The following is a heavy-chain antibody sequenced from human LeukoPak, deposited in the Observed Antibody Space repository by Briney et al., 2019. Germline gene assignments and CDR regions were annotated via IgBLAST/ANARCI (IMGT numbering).Heavy chain of an antibody. D-gene: IGHD2-15*01. V-gene: IGHV3-30-3*01. CDR2: ISYDGSNK. Sequence: GGSLRLSCAASGFTFSSYAMHWVRQAPGKGLEWVAVISYDGSNKYYADSVKGRFTISRDNSKNTLYLQMNSLRAEDTAVYYCAAGYCSGGSCYYWGQGTLVTVSS. CDR1: GFTFSSYA. CDR3: AAGYCSGGSCYY. J-gene: IGHJ4*02.